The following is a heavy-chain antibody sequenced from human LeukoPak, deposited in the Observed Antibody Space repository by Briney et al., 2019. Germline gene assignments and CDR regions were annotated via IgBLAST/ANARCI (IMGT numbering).Heavy chain of an antibody. CDR3: AKDLRGGYRYQPDY. CDR2: ISDDGSKK. J-gene: IGHJ4*02. D-gene: IGHD5-12*01. V-gene: IGHV3-30*18. CDR1: GFSFNYYA. Sequence: PGRSLRLSCAASGFSFNYYAMHWVRQAPGKGLEWVALISDDGSKKYYADSMKGRFTISRDNSKKSLYLQMSSLRAEDTAVYYCAKDLRGGYRYQPDYGGQGTLVTVSS.